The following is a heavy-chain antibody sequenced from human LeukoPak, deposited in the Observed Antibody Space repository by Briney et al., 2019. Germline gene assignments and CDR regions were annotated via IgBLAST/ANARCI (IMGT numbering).Heavy chain of an antibody. V-gene: IGHV3-30*04. J-gene: IGHJ4*02. D-gene: IGHD5-18*01. Sequence: GRSLRLSCAASGFTFSNYAMHWVRQAPGKGLEWVAVISYDGSNKFYADSMKGRFTISRDNAKNSLYLQINSLRVDDTAVYYCARAIASYGDSAFWGQGTLVTVSS. CDR3: ARAIASYGDSAF. CDR1: GFTFSNYA. CDR2: ISYDGSNK.